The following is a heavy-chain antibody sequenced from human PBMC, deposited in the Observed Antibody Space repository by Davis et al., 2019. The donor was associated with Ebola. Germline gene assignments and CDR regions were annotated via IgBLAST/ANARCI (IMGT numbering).Heavy chain of an antibody. CDR2: ISAYNGNT. V-gene: IGHV1-18*01. CDR3: ASPLYSSGWYDYYYGMDV. D-gene: IGHD6-19*01. Sequence: AASVKVSCKASGYTFTSYGISWVRQAPGQGLEWMGWISAYNGNTNYAQKLQGRVTMTTDTSTSTAYMELRSLRSDDTAVYYCASPLYSSGWYDYYYGMDVWGQGTTVTVSS. CDR1: GYTFTSYG. J-gene: IGHJ6*02.